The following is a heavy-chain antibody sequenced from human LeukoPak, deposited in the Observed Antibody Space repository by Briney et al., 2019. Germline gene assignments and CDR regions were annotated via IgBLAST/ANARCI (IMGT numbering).Heavy chain of an antibody. D-gene: IGHD5-18*01. CDR3: ARVVGYSYGLGGPDY. J-gene: IGHJ4*02. CDR2: INHSGST. Sequence: SETLSLTCAVYGGSFSGYYWNWIRQPPGKGLEWIGEINHSGSTNYNPSLKSRVTISVDTSKNQFSLKLSSVTAADTAVYYCARVVGYSYGLGGPDYWGQGTLVTVSS. CDR1: GGSFSGYY. V-gene: IGHV4-34*01.